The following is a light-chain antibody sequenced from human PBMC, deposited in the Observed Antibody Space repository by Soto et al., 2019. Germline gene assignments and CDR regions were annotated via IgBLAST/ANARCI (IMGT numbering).Light chain of an antibody. CDR3: AAWDDSLDEYV. J-gene: IGLJ1*01. CDR2: SSI. Sequence: QDVGTQPPSASGTPGRRVTRSCSGSASNIGSKSVNWYQQFPGTAPKLLIYSSIYRPSGVPARMSASKSGTSASLAISGLQSEDEADYYCAAWDDSLDEYVFGTGTKVTVL. V-gene: IGLV1-44*01. CDR1: ASNIGSKS.